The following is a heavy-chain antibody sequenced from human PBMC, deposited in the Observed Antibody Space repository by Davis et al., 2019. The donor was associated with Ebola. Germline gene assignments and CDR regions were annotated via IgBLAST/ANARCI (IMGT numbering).Heavy chain of an antibody. CDR2: IKQDGSAE. Sequence: PGGSLRLSCAVSGFTFRSYWMSWVRQTPGKGLEWVANIKQDGSAENYVDSVKGRFTVSRDNSKNTLYLQMNSLRAEDTAIYYCAKPEVTSYFDYWGQGTLVSVSS. V-gene: IGHV3-7*03. CDR3: AKPEVTSYFDY. CDR1: GFTFRSYW. J-gene: IGHJ4*02.